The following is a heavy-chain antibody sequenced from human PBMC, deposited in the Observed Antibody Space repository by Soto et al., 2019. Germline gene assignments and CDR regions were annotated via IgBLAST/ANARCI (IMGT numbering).Heavy chain of an antibody. V-gene: IGHV3-30*18. CDR2: ISYDGSNK. Sequence: GGSLRLSCAASGFTFSSYGMHWVRQAPGKGLEWVAVISYDGSNKYYADSVKGRFTISRDNSKNTLYLQMNSLRAEDTAVYYCAKDNGWYPNHFDYWGQGTLVTVSS. CDR3: AKDNGWYPNHFDY. D-gene: IGHD6-19*01. J-gene: IGHJ4*02. CDR1: GFTFSSYG.